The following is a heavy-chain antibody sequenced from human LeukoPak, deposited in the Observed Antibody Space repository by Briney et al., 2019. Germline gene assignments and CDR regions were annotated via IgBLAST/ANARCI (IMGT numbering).Heavy chain of an antibody. J-gene: IGHJ4*02. Sequence: GGSLRLSCAASGYTFSNYWMHWVREAPGKGLVWVSRINSDGSTTTYADSVKGRFTISRDNAKNTLYLQMNSLRAEDTAVYFCTRGGVDYWGQGTLVTVSS. CDR1: GYTFSNYW. CDR3: TRGGVDY. D-gene: IGHD3-10*01. V-gene: IGHV3-74*01. CDR2: INSDGSTT.